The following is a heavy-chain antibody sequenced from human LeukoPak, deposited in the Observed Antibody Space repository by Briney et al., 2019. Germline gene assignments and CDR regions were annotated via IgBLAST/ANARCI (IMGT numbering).Heavy chain of an antibody. J-gene: IGHJ4*02. CDR3: AKDSGYDSSGCYDY. CDR1: GFTFSSYA. D-gene: IGHD3-22*01. V-gene: IGHV3-23*01. CDR2: ISGSGGST. Sequence: PGGSLRLSCAASGFTFSSYAMSWVRQAPGKGLEWVSAISGSGGSTYYADSVKGRFTISRDNSKNTLYLQMNSLRAEDTAVYYCAKDSGYDSSGCYDYWGQGTLVTVSS.